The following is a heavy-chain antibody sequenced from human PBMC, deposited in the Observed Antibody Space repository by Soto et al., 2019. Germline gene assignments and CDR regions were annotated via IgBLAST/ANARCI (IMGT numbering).Heavy chain of an antibody. V-gene: IGHV4-34*01. J-gene: IGHJ3*02. D-gene: IGHD3-9*01. CDR1: GGSFSTYY. CDR3: ARGGSNDWQVAFDI. Sequence: ETLSLTCVVSGGSFSTYYYNWIRQSPGKGLEWIGEINHSGNNNYSPSLKSRVTMSLDTSKNQFSLKLTSVTATDTAVYYCARGGSNDWQVAFDIWGQGTMVTVSS. CDR2: INHSGNN.